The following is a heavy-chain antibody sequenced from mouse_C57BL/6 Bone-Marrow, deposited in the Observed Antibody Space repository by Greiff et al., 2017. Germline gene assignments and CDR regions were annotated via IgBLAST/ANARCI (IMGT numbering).Heavy chain of an antibody. CDR3: ASSRQLRLGFLDY. Sequence: VQLQQSGAELVKPGASVKLSCTASGFNIKDYYMHWVKQRTEQGLEWIGRIDPEDGDTKYAPKFQGKATITADTSSNTAYLQLSSLTSEDTAVYYCASSRQLRLGFLDYWGQGTTLTVSS. J-gene: IGHJ2*01. CDR1: GFNIKDYY. V-gene: IGHV14-2*01. D-gene: IGHD3-2*02. CDR2: IDPEDGDT.